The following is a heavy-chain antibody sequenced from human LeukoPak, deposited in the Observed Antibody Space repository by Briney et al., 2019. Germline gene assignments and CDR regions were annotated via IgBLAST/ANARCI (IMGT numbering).Heavy chain of an antibody. CDR3: AKIAAAGLRSPYYFDY. CDR1: GFTFSSYA. Sequence: GGSLRLSCAASGFTFSSYAMSWVRQAPGKGLEWVSAISGSGGSTYYADSVKGRFTISRDNSKNTLYLQMNSLRAEDTAVYYCAKIAAAGLRSPYYFDYWGQGTLVTVSS. V-gene: IGHV3-23*01. D-gene: IGHD6-13*01. CDR2: ISGSGGST. J-gene: IGHJ4*02.